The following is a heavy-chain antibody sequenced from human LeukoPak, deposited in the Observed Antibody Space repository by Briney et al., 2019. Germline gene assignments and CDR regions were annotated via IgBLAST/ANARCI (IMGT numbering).Heavy chain of an antibody. D-gene: IGHD4-17*01. CDR3: ARHPSMTTALFDY. J-gene: IGHJ4*02. V-gene: IGHV4-39*01. Sequence: SETLSLTCTVSGDSISTRNYYWGWIRQPPGKGLEWIGSFYYSGSTYYNPSLKSRVTISADTSRNQFSLKLSSVTAADTAVYYCARHPSMTTALFDYWGQGTLVTVSS. CDR1: GDSISTRNYY. CDR2: FYYSGST.